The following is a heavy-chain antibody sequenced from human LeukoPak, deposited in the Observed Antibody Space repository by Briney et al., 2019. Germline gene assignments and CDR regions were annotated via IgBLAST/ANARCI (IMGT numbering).Heavy chain of an antibody. V-gene: IGHV4-38-2*02. Sequence: SETLSLTCTVPGYSISSGYYWGWIRQPPGKGLEWIGSIYHSGSTYYNPSLKSRVTISADTSKNQFSLKLSSVTAADTAVYYCARDSPEGYYWGQGTLVTVSS. D-gene: IGHD2-2*01. J-gene: IGHJ4*02. CDR3: ARDSPEGYY. CDR1: GYSISSGYY. CDR2: IYHSGST.